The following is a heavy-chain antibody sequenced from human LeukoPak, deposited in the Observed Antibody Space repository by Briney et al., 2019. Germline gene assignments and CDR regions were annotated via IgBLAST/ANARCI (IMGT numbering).Heavy chain of an antibody. J-gene: IGHJ6*03. V-gene: IGHV4-38-2*01. CDR3: ARLPSATYYYYYMDV. CDR2: IYHSGST. CDR1: GYSISSGYY. Sequence: PSETLSLTCAVSGYSISSGYYWGWIRQPPGKGLEWIGSIYHSGSTYYSPSLKSRVTISVDTSKNQFSLKLSSVTAADTAVYYCARLPSATYYYYYMDVWGKGTTVTVSS.